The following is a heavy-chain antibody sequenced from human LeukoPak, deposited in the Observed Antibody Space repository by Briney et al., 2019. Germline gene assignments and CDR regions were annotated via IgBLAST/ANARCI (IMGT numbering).Heavy chain of an antibody. Sequence: PGGSLRLSCAASGFTFSSYSMNWVRQAPGKGLEWVSYISSSSSTIYYADSVKGRFTISRDNAKNSLYLQMNSLRAEDTAVYYCARRNHYDFWSDPSPFDYWGQGTLVTVSS. V-gene: IGHV3-48*01. CDR1: GFTFSSYS. D-gene: IGHD3-3*01. J-gene: IGHJ4*02. CDR3: ARRNHYDFWSDPSPFDY. CDR2: ISSSSSTI.